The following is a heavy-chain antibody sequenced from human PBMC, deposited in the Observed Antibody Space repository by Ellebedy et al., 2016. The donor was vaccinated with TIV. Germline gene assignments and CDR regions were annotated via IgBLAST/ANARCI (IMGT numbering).Heavy chain of an antibody. D-gene: IGHD2-21*02. CDR1: GFSVSDNY. V-gene: IGHV3-53*01. Sequence: PGGSLRLSCAASGFSVSDNYMARFRQAPGKGLEWVSVLFSGGNTRYADSVRGRLTISRDNSTNTVYLHMNSLRNEDTAVYYCARVAVIEIESDWHVDYFDHWGQGTLVTVSS. CDR3: ARVAVIEIESDWHVDYFDH. CDR2: LFSGGNT. J-gene: IGHJ4*02.